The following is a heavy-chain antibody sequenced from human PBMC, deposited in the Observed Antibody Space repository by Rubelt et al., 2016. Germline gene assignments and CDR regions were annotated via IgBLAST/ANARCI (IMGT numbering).Heavy chain of an antibody. CDR2: MSSHGGHK. Sequence: GGSLRLSCVASGFSFTTSGMHWVRQSPGKGLEWLAAMSSHGGHKYYGGSVKGRFTISRDNAKNSLYLQTNSLRAEDTAVYYCARAVRVGATNRYYFDYWGQGSLVTVSS. D-gene: IGHD1-26*01. V-gene: IGHV3-30*03. CDR3: ARAVRVGATNRYYFDY. J-gene: IGHJ4*02. CDR1: GFSFTTSG.